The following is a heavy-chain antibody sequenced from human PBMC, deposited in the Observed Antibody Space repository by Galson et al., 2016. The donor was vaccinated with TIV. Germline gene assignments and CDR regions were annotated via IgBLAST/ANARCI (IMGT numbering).Heavy chain of an antibody. J-gene: IGHJ6*02. CDR2: VSGSGDST. V-gene: IGHV3-23*01. Sequence: SLRLSCAASGFTLRNYVMSWVSVVSGSGDSTYYADSVRGRFIISRDNSKNTLYLQMNSLRPEDTAVYYCAKRRVLTPKYQYNYGMDVWGQGTTVTVSS. CDR1: GFTLRNYV. CDR3: AKRRVLTPKYQYNYGMDV. D-gene: IGHD4-23*01.